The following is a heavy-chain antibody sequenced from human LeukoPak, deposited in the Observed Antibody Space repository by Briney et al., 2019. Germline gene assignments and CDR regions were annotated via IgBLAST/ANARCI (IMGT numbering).Heavy chain of an antibody. V-gene: IGHV4-4*02. D-gene: IGHD6-19*01. CDR2: IYHSGST. CDR1: GGSISSSNW. CDR3: ARVSWHSSGWYYFDY. Sequence: PSGTLSLTCAVSGGSISSSNWWSWVRQPPGKGLEWIGEIYHSGSTNYNPSLKSRVTISVDKSKNQFSLKLSSVTAADTAVYYCARVSWHSSGWYYFDYWGQGTLVTVSS. J-gene: IGHJ4*02.